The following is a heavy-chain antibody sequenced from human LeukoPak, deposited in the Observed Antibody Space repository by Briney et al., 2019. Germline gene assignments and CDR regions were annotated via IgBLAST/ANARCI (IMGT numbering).Heavy chain of an antibody. CDR1: GFTFSSYT. D-gene: IGHD6-13*01. CDR3: ARGVGSNWFIYFQY. J-gene: IGHJ1*01. CDR2: ISGSGDYI. Sequence: GGSLRLSCTASGFTFSSYTMNWVRQAPGKGLEWVSSISGSGDYILYADSMKGRFTISRDNARNSLYLQVNSLRAEDTAVYYCARGVGSNWFIYFQYWGQGTVVTVSS. V-gene: IGHV3-21*01.